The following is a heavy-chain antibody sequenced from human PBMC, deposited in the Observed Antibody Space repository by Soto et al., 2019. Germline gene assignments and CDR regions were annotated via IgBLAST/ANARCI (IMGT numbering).Heavy chain of an antibody. CDR2: IYYSGST. V-gene: IGHV4-31*03. CDR1: GGSISSGGYY. J-gene: IGHJ5*02. D-gene: IGHD3-10*01. CDR3: ARGAGVKSGSNWFDP. Sequence: SETLSLTCTVSGGSISSGGYYWSWIRQHPGKGLEWIGYIYYSGSTYYNPSLKSRVTISVDTSKNQFSLKLSSVTAADTALYYCARGAGVKSGSNWFDPWGQGTLVTVSS.